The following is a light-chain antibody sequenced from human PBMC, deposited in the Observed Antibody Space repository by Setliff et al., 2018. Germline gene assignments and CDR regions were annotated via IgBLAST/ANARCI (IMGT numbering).Light chain of an antibody. Sequence: QSALTQPAAVSGSPGQSITISCAGTNSDVGGYNYVSWYQQHPNKAPKLMIYEVTKRPSGVSDRFSGSKSGNTASLTISGLQAEDEADYYCLSYTSKTTRALFAGGT. CDR1: NSDVGGYNY. CDR3: LSYTSKTTRAL. CDR2: EVT. J-gene: IGLJ2*01. V-gene: IGLV2-14*03.